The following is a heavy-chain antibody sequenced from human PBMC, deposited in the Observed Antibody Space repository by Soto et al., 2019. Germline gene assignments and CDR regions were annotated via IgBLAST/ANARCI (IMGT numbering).Heavy chain of an antibody. Sequence: GGSLRPSCAASGFTFRSYGMDRVRQAPGKGVEWVALVSYDGSNKNYAASVKGRFAISRDNSKNTLHLQMNILRTEDAAVYYCAKDLGYCSGGSCYSEGYFDSWGQGALVTVSS. D-gene: IGHD2-15*01. J-gene: IGHJ4*02. CDR1: GFTFRSYG. CDR2: VSYDGSNK. V-gene: IGHV3-30*18. CDR3: AKDLGYCSGGSCYSEGYFDS.